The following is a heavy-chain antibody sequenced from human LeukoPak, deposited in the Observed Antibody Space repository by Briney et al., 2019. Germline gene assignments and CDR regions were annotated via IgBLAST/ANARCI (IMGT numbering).Heavy chain of an antibody. D-gene: IGHD3-10*01. Sequence: PGGSLRLSCAASGFTFNTYWMHWVRQAPGKGLVSVSRIRSDGSSTSYADSVRGRFTISRDNAKNTLYLQMNSLRAEDTAVYYCAGVLGVRDLAYFDYWGHGTLVTVSS. V-gene: IGHV3-74*01. CDR2: IRSDGSST. CDR3: AGVLGVRDLAYFDY. CDR1: GFTFNTYW. J-gene: IGHJ4*01.